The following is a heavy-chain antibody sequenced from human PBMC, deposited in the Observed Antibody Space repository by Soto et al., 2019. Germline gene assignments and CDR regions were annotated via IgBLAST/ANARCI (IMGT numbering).Heavy chain of an antibody. CDR3: ASGSSSGWYLSSNKPYYFDY. CDR1: GFTFSSYW. V-gene: IGHV3-7*01. CDR2: IKQDGSEK. D-gene: IGHD6-19*01. J-gene: IGHJ4*02. Sequence: PGGSLRLSCAASGFTFSSYWMSWVRQAPGKGLEWVANIKQDGSEKYYVDSVKGRFTISRDNAKNSLYLQMNSLRAEDTAVYYCASGSSSGWYLSSNKPYYFDYWGQGTLVTVSS.